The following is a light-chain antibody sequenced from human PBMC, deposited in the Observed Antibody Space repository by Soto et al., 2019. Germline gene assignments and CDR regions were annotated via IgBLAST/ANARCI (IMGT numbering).Light chain of an antibody. CDR1: RSVGSN. CDR2: GAS. J-gene: IGKJ5*01. V-gene: IGKV3-15*01. CDR3: QQYNNWPPIT. Sequence: EVVMTQSPATLSVSPGERATLSCWASRSVGSNLAWYQQKPGQAPRLLIFGASTRATGIPARFSGSGSGTEFTLTISSLQSEDFAVYYCQQYNNWPPITFGQGTRLEIK.